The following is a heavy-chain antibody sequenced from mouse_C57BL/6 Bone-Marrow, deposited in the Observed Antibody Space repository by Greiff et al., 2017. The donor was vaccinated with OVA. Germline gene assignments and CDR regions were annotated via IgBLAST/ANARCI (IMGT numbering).Heavy chain of an antibody. J-gene: IGHJ3*01. Sequence: EVKVVESGGGLVQPGGSMKLSCVASGFTFSNYWMNWVRQSPEKGLEWVAQIRLKSDNYAPHYAESVKGRFTTSRDDSKSSVYLQMNNLSAEDTGIYYCTGTASFAYWGQGTLVTVSA. CDR1: GFTFSNYW. CDR2: IRLKSDNYAP. CDR3: TGTASFAY. V-gene: IGHV6-3*01.